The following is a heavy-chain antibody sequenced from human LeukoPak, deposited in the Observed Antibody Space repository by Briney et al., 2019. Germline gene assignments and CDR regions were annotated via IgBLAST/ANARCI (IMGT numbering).Heavy chain of an antibody. V-gene: IGHV3-66*01. CDR2: IYSGGNT. Sequence: PGGSLRLSCAASGFTVSGNYMSWVRQAPGKGLEWGSVIYSGGNTYSADSVIGRSTISRDNSKNTLYLHMNSLRAEDTAVYYCASTRGWVYFDYWGQGTLVTVSS. CDR1: GFTVSGNY. CDR3: ASTRGWVYFDY. J-gene: IGHJ4*02. D-gene: IGHD6-19*01.